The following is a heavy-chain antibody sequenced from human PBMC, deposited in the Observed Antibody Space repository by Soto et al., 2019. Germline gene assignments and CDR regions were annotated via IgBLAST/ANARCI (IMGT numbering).Heavy chain of an antibody. CDR2: VIPIFGTA. CDR3: ARDPLIRYSSGRKGLYFDY. D-gene: IGHD6-19*01. J-gene: IGHJ4*02. CDR1: GGTFSSYA. Sequence: ASVKVSCKASGGTFSSYAISWVRQAPGQGLEWVGGVIPIFGTANYAQKFQGRVTISADESTSTAYMELSSLRSEDTAVYYCARDPLIRYSSGRKGLYFDYWGQGTLVTVSS. V-gene: IGHV1-69*13.